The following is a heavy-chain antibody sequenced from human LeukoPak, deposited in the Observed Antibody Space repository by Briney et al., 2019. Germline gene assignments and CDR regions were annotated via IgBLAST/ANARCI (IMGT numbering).Heavy chain of an antibody. J-gene: IGHJ6*03. V-gene: IGHV3-21*01. CDR1: GFTFSSYS. Sequence: GGSLRLSCAASGFTFSSYSMNWVRQAPGKGLEWVSSISSSSSYIYYADSVKGRFTISRDNAKNSLYLQINSLRAEDTAVYYCARWPRYCTNGVCYRLKGYYYMYVWGKGTTVTVSS. CDR3: ARWPRYCTNGVCYRLKGYYYMYV. D-gene: IGHD2-8*01. CDR2: ISSSSSYI.